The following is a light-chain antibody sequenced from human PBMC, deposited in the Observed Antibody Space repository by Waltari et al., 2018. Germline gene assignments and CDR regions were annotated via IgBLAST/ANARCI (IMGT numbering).Light chain of an antibody. CDR3: QQYKNWPQWT. CDR1: QSVNSN. J-gene: IGKJ1*01. V-gene: IGKV3-15*01. Sequence: EMVMTQSPATLSVSPGERATLSCRASQSVNSNLAWYQQKPGQAPSLRIYSASTRATGVPARFSGSGSGTEFTLTISSLQSEDFAVYYCQQYKNWPQWTFGQGTKVDSK. CDR2: SAS.